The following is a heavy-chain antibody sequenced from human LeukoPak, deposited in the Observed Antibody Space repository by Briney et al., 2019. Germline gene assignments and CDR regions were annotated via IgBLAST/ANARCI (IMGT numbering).Heavy chain of an antibody. V-gene: IGHV3-74*01. Sequence: GGSLRLSCAASGFAFSTYWMHWVRQAPGKGLVWVSNINTDGSTTNYADSVGGRFTISRDNSKNTLYLQMNSLRAEDTAVYYCAKALSTKQHYYYYMDVWGKGTTVTVSS. J-gene: IGHJ6*03. CDR1: GFAFSTYW. D-gene: IGHD1-14*01. CDR2: INTDGSTT. CDR3: AKALSTKQHYYYYMDV.